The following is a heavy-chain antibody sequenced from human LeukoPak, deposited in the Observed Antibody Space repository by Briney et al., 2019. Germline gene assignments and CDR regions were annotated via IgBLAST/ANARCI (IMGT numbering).Heavy chain of an antibody. CDR2: IYYSGST. CDR1: GGSISSGNYY. D-gene: IGHD2-2*01. J-gene: IGHJ5*02. CDR3: ARVGGSTRKFGP. Sequence: SQTLSLTCTVSGGSISSGNYYWSWIRQPPGKGLEWIGYIYYSGSTNHSPSLKSRVTISVDTSKNQFSLKLSSVTAADTAVYYCARVGGSTRKFGPWGQGTLVTVSS. V-gene: IGHV4-30-4*01.